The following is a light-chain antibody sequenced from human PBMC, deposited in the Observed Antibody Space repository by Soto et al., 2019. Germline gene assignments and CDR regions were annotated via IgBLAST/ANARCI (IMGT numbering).Light chain of an antibody. CDR3: QSYDSSLRAYVV. V-gene: IGLV1-40*01. J-gene: IGLJ2*01. Sequence: QSALTQPPSVSGAPGQRVTISCTGSSSNIGAGYDVHWYQQLPGTAPKLLIYGNSNRPSGVPDRFSGSKSGTSASLAITGLQAEDEADYYCQSYDSSLRAYVVFGGGTHLTVL. CDR1: SSNIGAGYD. CDR2: GNS.